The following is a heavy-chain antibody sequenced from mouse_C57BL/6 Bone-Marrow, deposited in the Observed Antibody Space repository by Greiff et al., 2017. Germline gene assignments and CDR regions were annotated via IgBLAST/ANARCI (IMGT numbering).Heavy chain of an antibody. CDR3: ARGYYGRPFAY. CDR2: IYPGDGDT. V-gene: IGHV1-80*01. CDR1: GYAFSSYW. J-gene: IGHJ3*01. Sequence: QVQLQQSGAELVKPGASVKISCKASGYAFSSYWMNWVKQRPGKGLEWIGQIYPGDGDTNYNGKFKGKATLTADKSSSTAYMQRSSLTSEDSAVYFCARGYYGRPFAYWGQGTLVTVSA. D-gene: IGHD1-1*01.